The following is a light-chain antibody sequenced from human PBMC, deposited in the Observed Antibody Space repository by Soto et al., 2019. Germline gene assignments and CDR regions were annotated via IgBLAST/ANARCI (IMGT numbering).Light chain of an antibody. Sequence: QSALTQPPAASGSPGQSGTISCTGTSRHVGGYNYVSWYQQQPCKAPKLRIYEVTKLPSGVPDHFSGSKSGNTASLTVSGLQDEDEADYYCSSYAGRNLFYVFGTGTKVTVL. J-gene: IGLJ1*01. CDR3: SSYAGRNLFYV. CDR2: EVT. V-gene: IGLV2-8*01. CDR1: SRHVGGYNY.